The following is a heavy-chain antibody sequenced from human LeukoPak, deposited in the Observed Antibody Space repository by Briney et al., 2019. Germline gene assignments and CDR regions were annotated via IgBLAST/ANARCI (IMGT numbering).Heavy chain of an antibody. CDR1: GYTFTSYG. V-gene: IGHV1-18*01. Sequence: ASVKVSCTASGYTFTSYGISWVRQAPGQGLEWMGWISAYNGNTNYAQKLQGRVTMTTDTSTSTAYMELRSLRSDDTAVYYCARVGAVAGTDAFDIWGQGTMVTVSS. CDR2: ISAYNGNT. CDR3: ARVGAVAGTDAFDI. D-gene: IGHD6-19*01. J-gene: IGHJ3*02.